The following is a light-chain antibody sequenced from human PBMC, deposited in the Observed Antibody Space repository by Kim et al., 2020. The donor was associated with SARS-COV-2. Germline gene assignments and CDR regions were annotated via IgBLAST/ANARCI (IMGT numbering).Light chain of an antibody. CDR3: QQYNSYST. CDR1: LSISSW. J-gene: IGKJ1*01. CDR2: DAS. Sequence: SATVGDRVTIPCRASLSISSWLAWYQQNPGNAPKLLIYDASSLESGVPSRFSGSGSGTEFTLTISSLQPDDFATCYCQQYNSYSTFGQGTKVEIK. V-gene: IGKV1-5*01.